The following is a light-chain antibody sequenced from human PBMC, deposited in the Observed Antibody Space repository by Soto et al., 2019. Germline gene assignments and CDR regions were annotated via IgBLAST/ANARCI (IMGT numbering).Light chain of an antibody. J-gene: IGLJ1*01. CDR3: SSYTSRSTLV. CDR2: DVS. CDR1: SSDVGGYNY. Sequence: QSVLTQPASVSGSPGQSSTISCTGTSSDVGGYNYGSWYQQHPGKAPKLMIYDVSNRPSGVSTRFSGSKSGNPASRTISGLQAEDESDYYYSSYTSRSTLVFGTGTQLTVL. V-gene: IGLV2-14*01.